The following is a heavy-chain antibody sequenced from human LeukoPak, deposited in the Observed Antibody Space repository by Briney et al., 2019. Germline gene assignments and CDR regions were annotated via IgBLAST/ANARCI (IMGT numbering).Heavy chain of an antibody. Sequence: SETLSLTCTVSGGSISSYYWSWIRQPPGKGLEWIGYIYYSGSTNYNPSLKSRVTISVDTSKNQFSLKLSSVTAADTAVYYCASNEDSPGYYHYGMDVWGQGTTVTVSS. J-gene: IGHJ6*02. D-gene: IGHD1-1*01. CDR1: GGSISSYY. CDR2: IYYSGST. V-gene: IGHV4-59*08. CDR3: ASNEDSPGYYHYGMDV.